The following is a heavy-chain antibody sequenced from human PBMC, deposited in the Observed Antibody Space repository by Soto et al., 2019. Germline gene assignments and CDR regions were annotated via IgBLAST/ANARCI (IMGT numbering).Heavy chain of an antibody. CDR1: GFPFSSYP. CDR2: IRGSGSST. CDR3: AKAWGIDY. D-gene: IGHD7-27*01. V-gene: IGHV3-23*01. J-gene: IGHJ4*02. Sequence: EVQLLESGEGLVKPGGSRGLSFAASGFPFSSYPIVWFRQAPGKGLEWVSTIRGSGSSTYPADSVKGRLTISRDNSKNTLYLQMNSLRVEDTAIYYCAKAWGIDYWGQGALVTVSS.